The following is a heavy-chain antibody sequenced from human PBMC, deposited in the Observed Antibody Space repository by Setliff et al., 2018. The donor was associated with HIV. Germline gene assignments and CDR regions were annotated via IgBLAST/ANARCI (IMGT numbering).Heavy chain of an antibody. J-gene: IGHJ3*02. CDR3: AVSFSTGSWPLDTLDI. CDR2: IKSKTDGGTT. V-gene: IGHV3-15*01. CDR1: GFTFSNAW. D-gene: IGHD6-13*01. Sequence: GGSLRLSCAASGFTFSNAWMSWVRQAPGKGLEWVGRIKSKTDGGTTDYVTPVKGRFTISRDDSKNTLYLQMNSLKAEDTAVYYCAVSFSTGSWPLDTLDIWGQGTMVTVSS.